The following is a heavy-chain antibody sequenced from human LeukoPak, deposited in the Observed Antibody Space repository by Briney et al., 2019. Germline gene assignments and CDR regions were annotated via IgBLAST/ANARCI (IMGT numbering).Heavy chain of an antibody. CDR3: ARGEGDSSLEPTYYFDY. CDR1: GGSISSYY. D-gene: IGHD3-22*01. CDR2: IYYSGST. J-gene: IGHJ4*02. Sequence: PSETLSLTCTVSGGSISSYYWSWIQQPPGKGLEWIGYIYYSGSTNYNPSLKSRVTISLDTSKNQFSLQLSSVTAADTAVYYCARGEGDSSLEPTYYFDYWGQGTLVTVSS. V-gene: IGHV4-59*01.